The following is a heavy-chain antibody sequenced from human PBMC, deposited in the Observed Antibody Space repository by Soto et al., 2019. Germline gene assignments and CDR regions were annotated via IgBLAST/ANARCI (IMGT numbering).Heavy chain of an antibody. CDR1: GFTLSSHR. CDR3: ATGFDL. Sequence: EVQLVESGGGLVQPGGSLRVSCAASGFTLSSHRIHWVRQAPGKGLEWVSRIDTDGGGTSYADSVKGRFTISTDNAKNTGYLQMIGLRAEDTAVYYGATGFDLWGQGTLVTVSS. CDR2: IDTDGGGT. V-gene: IGHV3-74*01. J-gene: IGHJ5*02.